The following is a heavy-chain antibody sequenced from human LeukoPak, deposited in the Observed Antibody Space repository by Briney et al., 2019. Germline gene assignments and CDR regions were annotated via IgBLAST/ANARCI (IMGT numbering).Heavy chain of an antibody. J-gene: IGHJ6*03. CDR3: ARDRHYDYVWGSYRYYYYYYMDV. D-gene: IGHD3-16*02. CDR2: IKQDGSEK. Sequence: GGSPRLSCAASGFTFSSYWMSWVRQAPGKGLEWVANIKQDGSEKYYVDSVKGRFTISRDNAKNSLYLQMNSLRAEDTAVYYCARDRHYDYVWGSYRYYYYYYMDVWGKGTTVTVSS. V-gene: IGHV3-7*01. CDR1: GFTFSSYW.